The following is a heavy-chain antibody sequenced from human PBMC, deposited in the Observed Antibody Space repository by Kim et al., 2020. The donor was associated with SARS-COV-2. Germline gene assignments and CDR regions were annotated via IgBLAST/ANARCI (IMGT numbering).Heavy chain of an antibody. CDR2: ISNTGNT. J-gene: IGHJ4*02. V-gene: IGHV4-30-4*01. Sequence: SETLSLTCTFSGGSINSGDYYWSWIRQPPGKCLEWIGHISNTGNTNYNPSLKSRITISTDTSKNLFSLNLSSVTAADTAVYYCARGNGYPWGTSRAYFDYWRQGPLLSLS. D-gene: IGHD3-16*02. CDR1: GGSINSGDYY. CDR3: ARGNGYPWGTSRAYFDY.